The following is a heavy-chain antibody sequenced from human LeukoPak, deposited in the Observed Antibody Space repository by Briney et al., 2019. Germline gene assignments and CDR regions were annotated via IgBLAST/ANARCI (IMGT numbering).Heavy chain of an antibody. Sequence: PGGSLRLSCAASGFTFSSYGMHWVRQAPGKGLEWVAVISYDGSNKYYADSVKGRFTISRDNSKNTLYLQMNSLRAEDTAVYYCAKDRSHYYGSGSHYWGQGTLVTVSS. CDR1: GFTFSSYG. V-gene: IGHV3-30*18. D-gene: IGHD3-10*01. CDR2: ISYDGSNK. J-gene: IGHJ4*02. CDR3: AKDRSHYYGSGSHY.